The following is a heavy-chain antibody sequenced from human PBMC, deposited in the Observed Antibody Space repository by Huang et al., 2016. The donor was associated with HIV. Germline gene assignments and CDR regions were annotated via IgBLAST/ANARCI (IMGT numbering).Heavy chain of an antibody. J-gene: IGHJ3*02. D-gene: IGHD3-10*01. CDR1: GFTFSTYN. V-gene: IGHV3-48*01. CDR3: ARFGSYYYGSGSYLDAFDI. CDR2: ITISIGSI. Sequence: EVQLIESGGGLVQPGGSLRLSCAASGFTFSTYNMNWVRQAPGKGLVWVSSITISIGSIYYADSVKGRFTISRDNAKNSLYLQMNSLRAEDTAVYYCARFGSYYYGSGSYLDAFDIWGQGTMVTVSS.